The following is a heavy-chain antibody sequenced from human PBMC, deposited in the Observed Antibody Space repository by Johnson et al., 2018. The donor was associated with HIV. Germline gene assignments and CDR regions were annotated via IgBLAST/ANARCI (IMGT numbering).Heavy chain of an antibody. CDR2: VPDDGDNK. CDR3: PKEDCSGVVCSDDAFDI. V-gene: IGHV3-30*18. D-gene: IGHD2-15*01. J-gene: IGHJ3*02. CDR1: EFTFSNYA. Sequence: QVQLVESGGGVVQPGRSLRLSCAASEFTFSNYAMHWVRQAPGKGLEWVAVVPDDGDNKYYTDSVKGRFTVSRDSSKSKMNSLRGEDTAVSYCPKEDCSGVVCSDDAFDIWGQGTMVTLSS.